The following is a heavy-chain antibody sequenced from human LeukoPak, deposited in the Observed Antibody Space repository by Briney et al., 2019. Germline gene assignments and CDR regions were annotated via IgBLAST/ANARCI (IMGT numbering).Heavy chain of an antibody. J-gene: IGHJ5*02. V-gene: IGHV4-39*07. CDR3: ARVVVVAATPSWFDP. D-gene: IGHD2-15*01. CDR1: GGSISGYY. Sequence: SETLSLTCTVSGGSISGYYWSWIRQPPGKGLEWIGSIYYSGSTYYNPSLKSRVTISVDMSKNQFSLKLSSVTAADTAVYYCARVVVVAATPSWFDPWGQGTLVTVSS. CDR2: IYYSGST.